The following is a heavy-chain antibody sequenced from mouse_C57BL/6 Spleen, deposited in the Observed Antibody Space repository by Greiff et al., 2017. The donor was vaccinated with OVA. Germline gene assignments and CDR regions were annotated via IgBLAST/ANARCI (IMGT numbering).Heavy chain of an antibody. CDR2: IYPGSGST. CDR1: GYTFTSYW. J-gene: IGHJ2*01. Sequence: QVQLQQPGAELVKPGASVKMSCKASGYTFTSYWITWVKQRPGQGLEWIGDIYPGSGSTNYNEKFKSKATLTVDTSSSTAYMQLSSLTSEDSAVYYCASNYYGSHYFDYWGQGTTLTVSS. D-gene: IGHD1-1*01. CDR3: ASNYYGSHYFDY. V-gene: IGHV1-55*01.